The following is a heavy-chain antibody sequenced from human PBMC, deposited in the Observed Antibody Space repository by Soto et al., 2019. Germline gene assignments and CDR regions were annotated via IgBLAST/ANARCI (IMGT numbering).Heavy chain of an antibody. Sequence: QVQLKESGPGLVQPSQTLSLTCTVSGGSLSSYYWSWIRQSPGKGLENLGYIYYSDSTNYNPSFKSRITISGTRSRNQISGTRSSMTAPDRAVYYCVRGCGEREEHLMDVWDQGTPVPVSS. J-gene: IGHJ6*02. CDR3: VRGCGEREEHLMDV. V-gene: IGHV4-59*08. CDR1: GGSLSSYY. CDR2: IYYSDST. D-gene: IGHD1-26*01.